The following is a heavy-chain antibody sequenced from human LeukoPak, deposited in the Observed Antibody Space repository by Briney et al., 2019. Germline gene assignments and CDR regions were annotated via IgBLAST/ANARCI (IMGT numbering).Heavy chain of an antibody. V-gene: IGHV4-39*07. J-gene: IGHJ5*02. D-gene: IGHD2-15*01. CDR3: AREDIVVVVAATDSVWFDP. CDR1: GGSISSSSYY. CDR2: IYYSGST. Sequence: PSETLSLTCTVSGGSISSSSYYWGWIRQPPGKGLEWIGSIYYSGSTYYNPSLKSRVTISVDTSKNQFSLKLSSVTAADTAVYYCAREDIVVVVAATDSVWFDPWGQGTLVTVSS.